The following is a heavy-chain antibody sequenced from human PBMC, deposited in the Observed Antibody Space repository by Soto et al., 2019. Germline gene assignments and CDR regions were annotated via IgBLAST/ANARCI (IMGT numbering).Heavy chain of an antibody. CDR3: AKDSGYSYGFSTAPLDY. V-gene: IGHV3-9*01. Sequence: PGGSLRLSCAASGFTFDDYAMHWVRQAPGEGLEWVSGISWNSGSIGYADSVKGRFTISRDNAKNSLYLQMNSLRAEDTALYYCAKDSGYSYGFSTAPLDYWGQGT. J-gene: IGHJ4*02. CDR2: ISWNSGSI. CDR1: GFTFDDYA. D-gene: IGHD5-18*01.